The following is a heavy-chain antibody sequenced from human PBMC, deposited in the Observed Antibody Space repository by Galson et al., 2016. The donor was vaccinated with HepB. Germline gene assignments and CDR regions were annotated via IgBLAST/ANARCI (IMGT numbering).Heavy chain of an antibody. CDR3: ADRRADYSVA. D-gene: IGHD2-15*01. J-gene: IGHJ5*02. V-gene: IGHV3-23*01. CDR1: GFTFSSSA. Sequence: SLRLSCAASGFTFSSSAMIWVRQAPGKGLQWVSAISGGGDSPFYADSVKGRFTISRDNSKNALYLQMNSLRAEDTALYYCADRRADYSVAWGQGTLVTVAS. CDR2: ISGGGDSP.